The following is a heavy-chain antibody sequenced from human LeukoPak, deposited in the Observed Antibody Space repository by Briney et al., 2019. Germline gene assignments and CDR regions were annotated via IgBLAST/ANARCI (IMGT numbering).Heavy chain of an antibody. CDR1: GFTFSSYA. J-gene: IGHJ4*02. CDR3: AKDEAYYDFWSGSTPAFDY. D-gene: IGHD3-3*01. Sequence: HPGGSLRLSCAASGFTFSSYAMSWVRQAPGKGLEWVSAISGSGGSTYYADSVKGRFTISRDNSKNTLYLQMNSLRAEDTAVYYCAKDEAYYDFWSGSTPAFDYWGQGTLVTVSS. CDR2: ISGSGGST. V-gene: IGHV3-23*01.